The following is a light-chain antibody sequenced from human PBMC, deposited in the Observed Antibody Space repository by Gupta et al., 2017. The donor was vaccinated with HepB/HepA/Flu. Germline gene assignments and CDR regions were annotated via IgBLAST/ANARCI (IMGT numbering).Light chain of an antibody. CDR3: AAWDDSLNWL. V-gene: IGLV1-44*01. CDR2: NSI. Sequence: QSVLTQPPSASGTPAQGVTISCSGSSSNIGSNTVNWYQHLPGTAPKLLIYNSIQRPSGVPDRFSGSKSGTSASLAISGLQSEDEADYYCAAWDDSLNWLFGRGTKLTVL. J-gene: IGLJ2*01. CDR1: SSNIGSNT.